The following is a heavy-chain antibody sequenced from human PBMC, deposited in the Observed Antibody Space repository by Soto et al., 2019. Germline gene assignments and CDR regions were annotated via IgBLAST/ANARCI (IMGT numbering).Heavy chain of an antibody. D-gene: IGHD4-4*01. J-gene: IGHJ6*02. CDR2: MSHDGSNE. Sequence: QVQLVESGGGVVQPGRSLRLSCAASGFTFSYYAMHWVRQAPGKGLEWVAVMSHDGSNEYYADSVKGRFTISRDNSKSRLYVQMNSLRGEDTALYYCARADRTVTTFCYYCMDVWGQGTTVSFSS. V-gene: IGHV3-30-3*01. CDR3: ARADRTVTTFCYYCMDV. CDR1: GFTFSYYA.